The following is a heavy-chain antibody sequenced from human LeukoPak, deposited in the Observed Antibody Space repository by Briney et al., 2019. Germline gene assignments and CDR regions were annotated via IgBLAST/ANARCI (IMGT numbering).Heavy chain of an antibody. CDR3: ASRMGSGSYTFDY. CDR2: IYHSGST. J-gene: IGHJ4*02. Sequence: MSSGTLSLTCAVSGGSISSSNWWSWVRQPPGKGLEWIGEIYHSGSTNYNPSLKSRVTISVDKSKNQFSLKLSPVTAADTAVYYCASRMGSGSYTFDYWGQGTLVTVSS. V-gene: IGHV4-4*02. D-gene: IGHD3-10*01. CDR1: GGSISSSNW.